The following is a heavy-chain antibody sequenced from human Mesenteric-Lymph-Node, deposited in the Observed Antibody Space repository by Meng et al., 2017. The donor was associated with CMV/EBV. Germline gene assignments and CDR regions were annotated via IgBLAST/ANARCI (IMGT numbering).Heavy chain of an antibody. V-gene: IGHV3-21*01. CDR1: GFSFSSYG. J-gene: IGHJ5*02. CDR2: ISSSNRYI. Sequence: GGSLRLSCVASGFSFSSYGMSWVRQAPGKGLEWVSSISSSNRYIYYADSVKGRFTISRDNAKNSLYLQMNSLRAEDTAVYYCARAYLPGWFDPWGQGTLVTVSS. CDR3: ARAYLPGWFDP.